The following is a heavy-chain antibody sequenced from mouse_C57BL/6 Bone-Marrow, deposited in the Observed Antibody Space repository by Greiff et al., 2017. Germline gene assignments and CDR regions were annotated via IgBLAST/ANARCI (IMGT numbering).Heavy chain of an antibody. Sequence: EVKLVESGGGLVKPGGSLKLSCAASGFTFSSYAMSWVRQTPEKRLEWVATISDGGSYTYYPDNVKGRFTISRDNAKNNLYLQMSHLKSEDTAMYYCARRAYYWYFDVWGTGTAVTVSS. D-gene: IGHD3-3*01. CDR2: ISDGGSYT. CDR3: ARRAYYWYFDV. J-gene: IGHJ1*03. CDR1: GFTFSSYA. V-gene: IGHV5-4*03.